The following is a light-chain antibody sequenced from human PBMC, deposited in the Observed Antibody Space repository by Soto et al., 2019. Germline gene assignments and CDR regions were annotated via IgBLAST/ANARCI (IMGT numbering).Light chain of an antibody. CDR3: QQYNNWPLT. CDR1: QSVRNN. Sequence: EIVMTQSPATLSVSPGERVTVPCRASQSVRNNLAWYQQKPGQAPRLLIYGASTRATGIPARFSGSGYGTEFTLTISSLQSEDFVAYYCQQYNNWPLTFGGGTKVDIK. CDR2: GAS. J-gene: IGKJ4*01. V-gene: IGKV3-15*01.